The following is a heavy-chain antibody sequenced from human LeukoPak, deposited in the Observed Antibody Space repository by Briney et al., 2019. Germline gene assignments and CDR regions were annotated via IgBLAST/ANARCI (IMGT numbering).Heavy chain of an antibody. J-gene: IGHJ1*01. CDR1: GYTFISFG. V-gene: IGHV1-2*02. CDR2: ISPKRGGT. Sequence: ASVKVSCKASGYTFISFGISWVRQAPGQGLEWMGWISPKRGGTIYAQKFQGRVTMTSDTSITTAYMELNSLTSDDTAVYYCARVEALIATRGDWGQGTLVTVSS. CDR3: ARVEALIATRGD. D-gene: IGHD1-7*01.